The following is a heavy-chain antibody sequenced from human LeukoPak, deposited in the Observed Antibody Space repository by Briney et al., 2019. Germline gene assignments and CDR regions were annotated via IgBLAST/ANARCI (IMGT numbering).Heavy chain of an antibody. J-gene: IGHJ5*02. D-gene: IGHD2-2*01. V-gene: IGHV3-66*02. CDR2: IYSGGST. CDR1: GFTVSSNY. CDR3: ARDAAYCSSTSCFAAWFDP. Sequence: GGSLRLSCAASGFTVSSNYMSWVRQAPGKGLEWVSVIYSGGSTYYADSVKGRFIISRGSSKNTLYLQMNSLRAEDTAVYYCARDAAYCSSTSCFAAWFDPWGQGTLVTVSS.